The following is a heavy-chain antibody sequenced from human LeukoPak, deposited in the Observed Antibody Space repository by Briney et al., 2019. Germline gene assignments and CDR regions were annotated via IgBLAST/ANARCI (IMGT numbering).Heavy chain of an antibody. V-gene: IGHV3-64*01. D-gene: IGHD5-12*01. J-gene: IGHJ3*02. Sequence: GGSLRLSCAASGFSFSSYAMHWVRQAPGKGLEYVSAITSNGGKTYYANSVKGRFTISRDNSKNTLYLQMGSLRPEDMAVYYCARGQWIGAFDIWGQGTMVTVSS. CDR3: ARGQWIGAFDI. CDR1: GFSFSSYA. CDR2: ITSNGGKT.